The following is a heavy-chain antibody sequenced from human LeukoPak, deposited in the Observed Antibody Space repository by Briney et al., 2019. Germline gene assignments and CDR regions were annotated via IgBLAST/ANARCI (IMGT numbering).Heavy chain of an antibody. CDR3: ARHALRGYSGYDGFDY. CDR1: GYSFTSYW. J-gene: IGHJ4*02. CDR2: IYPGDSDT. D-gene: IGHD5-12*01. V-gene: IGHV5-51*01. Sequence: GESLKISCKGSGYSFTSYWIGWVRQMPGKGLEWMGIIYPGDSDTRYSPSFQGQVTISADKSISTAYLQWSSLKASDTAMYYCARHALRGYSGYDGFDYWGQGTLVTVSS.